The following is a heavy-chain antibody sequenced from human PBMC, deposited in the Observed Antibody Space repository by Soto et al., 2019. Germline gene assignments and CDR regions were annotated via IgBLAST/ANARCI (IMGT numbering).Heavy chain of an antibody. V-gene: IGHV3-30-3*01. Sequence: QVQLVESGGGVVQPGRSLRLSCAASGFTVSSYAMHWVRQAPGKGLEGVAVISYDGSNKYYADSVKGRFTNSRDNSKNTLYLQMNGLRAEDTAVYYCARGEEATIFGVTKKGYYYGMDVWGQGTTVTVSS. J-gene: IGHJ6*02. D-gene: IGHD3-3*01. CDR1: GFTVSSYA. CDR3: ARGEEATIFGVTKKGYYYGMDV. CDR2: ISYDGSNK.